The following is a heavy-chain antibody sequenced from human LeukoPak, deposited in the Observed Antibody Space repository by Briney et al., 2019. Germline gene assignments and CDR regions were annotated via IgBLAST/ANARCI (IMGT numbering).Heavy chain of an antibody. J-gene: IGHJ3*02. CDR3: ARGKWELPVPRAFDI. V-gene: IGHV1-8*01. Sequence: ASVKVSCKASGYTFTSSDINWVRQATGQGLEWMGWMNPNSSNTGYAQKFQGRVTMTRNTSISTVYMELSSLRSEDTAVYYCARGKWELPVPRAFDIWGQGTMVTVSS. D-gene: IGHD1-26*01. CDR2: MNPNSSNT. CDR1: GYTFTSSD.